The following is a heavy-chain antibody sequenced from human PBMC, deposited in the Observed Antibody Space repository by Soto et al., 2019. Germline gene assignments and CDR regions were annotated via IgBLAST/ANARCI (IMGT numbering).Heavy chain of an antibody. Sequence: QVQLVQSGAEVKKPGSSVKVSCKASGGTFSSYAISWVRQAPGQGLEWMGGIIPIFGTANYAQKFQGRVTITADESTSTAYMERSSLRSEDTAVYYCARAHSSWTVRDYYYGMDVWGQGTTVTVSS. J-gene: IGHJ6*02. CDR2: IIPIFGTA. CDR3: ARAHSSWTVRDYYYGMDV. D-gene: IGHD6-13*01. V-gene: IGHV1-69*01. CDR1: GGTFSSYA.